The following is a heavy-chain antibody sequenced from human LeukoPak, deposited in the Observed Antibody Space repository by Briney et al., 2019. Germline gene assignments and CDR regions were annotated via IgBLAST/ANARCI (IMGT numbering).Heavy chain of an antibody. Sequence: GGSLRLSCAASGLIFSSYVMSWVRQAPGKGLEWVSTISGTGSDTYYTDSVKGRFTISRDNSKNTLYLQVNSLRAADTAIYYCAKVQEMDTILPPFHYWGQGTLVTVSS. CDR3: AKVQEMDTILPPFHY. J-gene: IGHJ4*02. CDR2: ISGTGSDT. V-gene: IGHV3-23*01. D-gene: IGHD5-24*01. CDR1: GLIFSSYV.